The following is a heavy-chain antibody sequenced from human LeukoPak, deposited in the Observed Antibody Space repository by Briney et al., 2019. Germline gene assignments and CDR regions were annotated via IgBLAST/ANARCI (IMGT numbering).Heavy chain of an antibody. J-gene: IGHJ4*02. Sequence: PSQTLSLTCTVSGGSISSGDYYWSWIRQPPGKGLEWIGEINHSGSTNYNPSLKSRVTISVDTSKNQFSLKLSSVTAADTAVYYCARRSPTYYYGSGSYYLDYWGQGTLVTVSS. CDR2: INHSGST. CDR1: GGSISSGDYY. CDR3: ARRSPTYYYGSGSYYLDY. D-gene: IGHD3-10*01. V-gene: IGHV4-30-4*01.